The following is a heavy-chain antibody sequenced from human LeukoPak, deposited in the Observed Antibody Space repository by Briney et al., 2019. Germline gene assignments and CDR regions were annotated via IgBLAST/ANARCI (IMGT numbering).Heavy chain of an antibody. D-gene: IGHD3-22*01. V-gene: IGHV5-51*01. CDR2: IYPDDSDT. CDR3: ARLGVGYLSYFDH. Sequence: GESLKISCKASEYTFTTSWIGWVRQLPGKGLEWMGVIYPDDSDTRYNPSFEGQVTISADKSISTAYLQWSSLRASDSAIYYCARLGVGYLSYFDHWGQGTLVTVSS. J-gene: IGHJ4*02. CDR1: EYTFTTSW.